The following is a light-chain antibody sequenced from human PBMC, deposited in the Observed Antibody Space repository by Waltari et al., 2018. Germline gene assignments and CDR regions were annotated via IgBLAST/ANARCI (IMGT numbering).Light chain of an antibody. CDR1: PGISSW. V-gene: IGKV1-12*01. Sequence: DIQMTQSPSPLAASVGDKVTIPFRARPGISSWLAWYQQKPWQAPKLLIYGASSLQTGVPSRFSGSGSGTDYTLTISSLQPEDFATYYCQQGYNTPWTFGQGTKVEIK. J-gene: IGKJ1*01. CDR3: QQGYNTPWT. CDR2: GAS.